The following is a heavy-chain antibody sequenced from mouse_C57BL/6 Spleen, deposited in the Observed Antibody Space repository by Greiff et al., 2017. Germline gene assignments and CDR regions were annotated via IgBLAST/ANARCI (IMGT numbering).Heavy chain of an antibody. V-gene: IGHV1-64*01. CDR1: GYTFTSYW. CDR3: ARSYDSPYYFDY. D-gene: IGHD2-4*01. J-gene: IGHJ2*01. Sequence: VQLQQPGAELVKPGASVKLSCKASGYTFTSYWMHWVKQRPGQGLEWIGMIHPNSGSTNYNEKFKSKATLTVDKSSSTAYMQLSSLTSEDSAVYYCARSYDSPYYFDYWGQGTTLTVSS. CDR2: IHPNSGST.